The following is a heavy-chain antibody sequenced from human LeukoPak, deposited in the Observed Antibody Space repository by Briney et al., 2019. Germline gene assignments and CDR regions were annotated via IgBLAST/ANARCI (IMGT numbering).Heavy chain of an antibody. V-gene: IGHV1-3*01. J-gene: IGHJ1*01. CDR2: INAGNGNT. CDR1: GYIFTTYA. Sequence: ASVKVSCKASGYIFTTYAMHWVRQAPGQRLEWMGWINAGNGNTKYSQKFQGRVTITRDTSESTAYMELSSLRSEDTAVYYCATTVTAGTYRYFQHWGQGTLVTVSS. D-gene: IGHD4-17*01. CDR3: ATTVTAGTYRYFQH.